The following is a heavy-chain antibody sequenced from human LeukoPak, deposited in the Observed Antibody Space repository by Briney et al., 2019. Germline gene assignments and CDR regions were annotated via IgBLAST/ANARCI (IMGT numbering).Heavy chain of an antibody. Sequence: PGGSLRLSCAASGFTFSSYAMSWVRQAPGKGLEWVSAISGSGGSTYYADSVKGRFTISRDNSKNTLYLQMNSLRAEDTAVYYCAKSPPLYSGSYWESLAFDIWGQGTMVTVSS. CDR1: GFTFSSYA. CDR3: AKSPPLYSGSYWESLAFDI. V-gene: IGHV3-23*01. D-gene: IGHD1-26*01. CDR2: ISGSGGST. J-gene: IGHJ3*02.